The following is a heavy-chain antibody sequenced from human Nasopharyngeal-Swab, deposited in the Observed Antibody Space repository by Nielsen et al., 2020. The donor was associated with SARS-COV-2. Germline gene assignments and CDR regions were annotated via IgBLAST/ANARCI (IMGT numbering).Heavy chain of an antibody. CDR3: ARVGVNDYYYGMDV. J-gene: IGHJ6*02. CDR1: GFTFSAYS. V-gene: IGHV3-74*01. Sequence: GESLKISCAASGFTFSAYSMHWVRQAPGKGLVWVSRINSDGSSTTYGDSVKGRFTISRDNAKNTLYLQMNSLRAEDTAMYYCARVGVNDYYYGMDVWGQGTTVTVSS. CDR2: INSDGSST. D-gene: IGHD2-21*01.